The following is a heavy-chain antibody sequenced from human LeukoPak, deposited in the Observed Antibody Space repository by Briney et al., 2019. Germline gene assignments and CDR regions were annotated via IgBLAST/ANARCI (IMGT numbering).Heavy chain of an antibody. V-gene: IGHV4-61*01. CDR3: ASLRKVGYSSGWDNRGGFDY. Sequence: SQTLSLTCTVSGGSISSGSYYWSWIRQPPGKGLEWIGYIYYSGSTNYNPSLKSRVTISVDTSKNQFSLKLSSVTAADTAVYYCASLRKVGYSSGWDNRGGFDYWGQGTLVTVSS. CDR2: IYYSGST. J-gene: IGHJ4*02. D-gene: IGHD6-19*01. CDR1: GGSISSGSYY.